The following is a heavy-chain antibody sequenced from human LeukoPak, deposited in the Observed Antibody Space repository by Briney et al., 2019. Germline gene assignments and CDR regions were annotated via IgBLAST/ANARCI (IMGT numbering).Heavy chain of an antibody. CDR2: ISSRSDSE. D-gene: IGHD2/OR15-2a*01. Sequence: GGSLRLSCASSGFTFGTYGMNWVRQAPEKRLKWVSYISSRSDSETYADYVKGRFTISRNNIRNLLYLQMNSLRAEDTAVYFCARDSTRILGLFDYWGQGTLVTISS. V-gene: IGHV3-48*01. CDR1: GFTFGTYG. CDR3: ARDSTRILGLFDY. J-gene: IGHJ4*02.